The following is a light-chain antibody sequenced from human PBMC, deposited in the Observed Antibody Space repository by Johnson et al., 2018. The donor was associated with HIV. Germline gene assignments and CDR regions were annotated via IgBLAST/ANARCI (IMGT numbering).Light chain of an antibody. CDR2: DNT. Sequence: QSVLTQPPSVSAAPGQRVTISCSGSSSNIGNIYVSWYQHLPGTAPKLLIYDNTKRPSGIPDRFSGSKSGTSATLGITGLQTGDEAAYYCGSWEDSLRRYLFGTGTKVTVL. V-gene: IGLV1-51*01. CDR3: GSWEDSLRRYL. CDR1: SSNIGNIY. J-gene: IGLJ1*01.